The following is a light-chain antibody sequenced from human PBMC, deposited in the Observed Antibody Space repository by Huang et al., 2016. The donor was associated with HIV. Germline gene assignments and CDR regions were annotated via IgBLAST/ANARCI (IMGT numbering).Light chain of an antibody. J-gene: IGKJ3*01. CDR2: AAS. CDR1: QIVSSH. Sequence: ETVMTQSPVTLSVSPGDRASLSCRSSQIVSSHLAWYQQKPGQAPMLRIYAASTRATGVPARFSGSGAGTEFTLTISTLQSEDSAVYYCQQYNDFRSTFGPGTRVEIK. CDR3: QQYNDFRST. V-gene: IGKV3-15*01.